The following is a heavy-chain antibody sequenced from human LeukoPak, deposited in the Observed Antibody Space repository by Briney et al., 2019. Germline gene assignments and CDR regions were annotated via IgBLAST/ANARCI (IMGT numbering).Heavy chain of an antibody. CDR2: TSSSDAGT. D-gene: IGHD4-17*01. CDR1: GFTLSSYA. Sequence: GGSLRLSCAASGFTLSSYAMSWVRQAPGRGLEWVSATSSSDAGTYYAESVRGRFTISRDNSKNTLFLQMNSLRAEDTAVYYCARGVYGDYVYAFDIWGQGTMVTVSS. CDR3: ARGVYGDYVYAFDI. J-gene: IGHJ3*02. V-gene: IGHV3-23*01.